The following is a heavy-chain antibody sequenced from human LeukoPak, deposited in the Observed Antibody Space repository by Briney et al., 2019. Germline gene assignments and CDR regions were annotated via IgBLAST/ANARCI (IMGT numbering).Heavy chain of an antibody. CDR1: GGSFSGYY. CDR3: AGVGLYVCGCYRPSDD. V-gene: IGHV4-34*01. D-gene: IGHD3-16*02. CDR2: INHSGRT. Sequence: SETLSLTRAVYGGSFSGYYLSWFPPPLGKGPEWIGEINHSGRTNYNPSLKSRVPISVDTSKNQFSLKLSSVTAANTAVYYCAGVGLYVCGCYRPSDDWGQGTLVSVSS. J-gene: IGHJ4*02.